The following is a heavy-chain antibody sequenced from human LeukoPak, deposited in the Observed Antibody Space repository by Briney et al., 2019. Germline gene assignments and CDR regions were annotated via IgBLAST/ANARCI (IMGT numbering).Heavy chain of an antibody. CDR3: ARESSGWVLYAFDI. Sequence: GGSLRLSCAASGFTFSSYGMHWVRQAPGKGLVWVSRINSDGSSTSYADSVKGRFTISRDNAKNTLYLQMNSLRAEDTAVYYCARESSGWVLYAFDIWGQGTMVTVSS. CDR1: GFTFSSYG. D-gene: IGHD6-19*01. J-gene: IGHJ3*02. CDR2: INSDGSST. V-gene: IGHV3-74*01.